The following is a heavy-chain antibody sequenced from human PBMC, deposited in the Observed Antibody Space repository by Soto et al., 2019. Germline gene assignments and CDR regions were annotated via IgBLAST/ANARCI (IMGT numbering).Heavy chain of an antibody. D-gene: IGHD6-19*01. V-gene: IGHV4-61*01. CDR2: IYYSGST. Sequence: SETLSLTCVVSGDSMTRGSYYWAWIRPPPGKGLEWIGYIYYSGSTNYNPSLKSRVTISVDTSKNQFSLKLSSVTAADTAVYYCAREPVAGNGGWFDPWGQGTLVTVSS. CDR1: GDSMTRGSYY. CDR3: AREPVAGNGGWFDP. J-gene: IGHJ5*02.